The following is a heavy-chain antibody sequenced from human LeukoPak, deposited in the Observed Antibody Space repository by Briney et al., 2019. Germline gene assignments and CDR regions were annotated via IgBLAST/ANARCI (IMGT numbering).Heavy chain of an antibody. J-gene: IGHJ4*02. CDR1: GALFSSTIHY. Sequence: SETLSLTCTVSGALFSSTIHYWAWIRQPPGKGLEWIGSVYYAGNTYYNASFQNRVTISMDTSKNQFSLRLSTMSATDTAVYFCARQPTVNRGAVASNFDYWGQGTLVTVPS. V-gene: IGHV4-39*01. CDR3: ARQPTVNRGAVASNFDY. D-gene: IGHD6-19*01. CDR2: VYYAGNT.